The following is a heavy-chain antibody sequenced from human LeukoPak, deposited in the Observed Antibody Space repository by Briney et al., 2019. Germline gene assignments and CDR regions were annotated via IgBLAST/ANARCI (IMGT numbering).Heavy chain of an antibody. V-gene: IGHV4-4*02. CDR1: GGSISSSNW. CDR2: IYHSGST. D-gene: IGHD6-19*01. Sequence: SETLSLTCAVSGGSISSSNWRWCVRQPPGKRLEWIGEIYHSGSTNYNPSLKSRVTISVDKSKNQFSLKLGSVTAADTAVYYCARVRIAVAGPSYYYYYGMDVWGKGTTVTVSS. J-gene: IGHJ6*04. CDR3: ARVRIAVAGPSYYYYYGMDV.